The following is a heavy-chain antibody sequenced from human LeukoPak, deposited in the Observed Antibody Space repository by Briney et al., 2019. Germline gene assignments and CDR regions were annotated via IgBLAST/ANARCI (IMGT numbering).Heavy chain of an antibody. D-gene: IGHD2-2*01. V-gene: IGHV3-48*03. CDR3: ARDIVVVPAAMYY. J-gene: IGHJ4*02. CDR1: GFTFSSYE. CDR2: ISSSGSTI. Sequence: PGGSLRLSCAASGFTFSSYEMNWVRQAPGKGLEWVSYISSSGSTIYYADSVKGRFTISRDNAKNSLYLQMNSLRAEDTAVYYCARDIVVVPAAMYYWGQGTLVTVSS.